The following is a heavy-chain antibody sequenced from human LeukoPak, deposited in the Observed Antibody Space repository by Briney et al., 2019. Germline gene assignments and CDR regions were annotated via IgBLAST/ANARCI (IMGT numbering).Heavy chain of an antibody. V-gene: IGHV4-39*01. CDR3: ARSPLPYGAGRGYFDY. CDR2: IYDSGST. Sequence: SETLSLTCTVSGGSIRRSYYYWGWIRQTPGKGLEWIGSIYDSGSTQYSPSLKSRLTVSVDTSKNQFSLNLTSVTATDTAVYYCARSPLPYGAGRGYFDYWGRGTLVTVSS. D-gene: IGHD3-10*01. J-gene: IGHJ4*02. CDR1: GGSIRRSYYY.